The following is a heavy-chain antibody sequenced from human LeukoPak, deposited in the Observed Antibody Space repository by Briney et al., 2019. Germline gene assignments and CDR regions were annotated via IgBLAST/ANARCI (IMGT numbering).Heavy chain of an antibody. J-gene: IGHJ3*02. V-gene: IGHV3-7*01. CDR2: IKQDGSEK. CDR3: AFYSGSYAEDAFDI. CDR1: GFTFSSYW. D-gene: IGHD1-26*01. Sequence: GGSLRLSCAASGFTFSSYWMSWVRQAPGKGLEWVANIKQDGSEKYYVDSAKGRFTISRDNAKNSLYLQMNSLRAEDTAVYYCAFYSGSYAEDAFDIWGQGTMVTVSS.